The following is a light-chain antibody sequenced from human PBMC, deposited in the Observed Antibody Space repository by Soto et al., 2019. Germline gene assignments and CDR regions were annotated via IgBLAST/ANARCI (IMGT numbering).Light chain of an antibody. J-gene: IGKJ1*01. V-gene: IGKV1-5*03. CDR2: KAS. Sequence: DIQVTQSPSTLSASVGDRVTITCRASQSLNDWLAWYQQKPGKAPKLLIYKASGLESGVPSRFSGSRSGTEFTLTISSLQPDDFAAYYCQQDSGYPWTFGQGTKVEIK. CDR3: QQDSGYPWT. CDR1: QSLNDW.